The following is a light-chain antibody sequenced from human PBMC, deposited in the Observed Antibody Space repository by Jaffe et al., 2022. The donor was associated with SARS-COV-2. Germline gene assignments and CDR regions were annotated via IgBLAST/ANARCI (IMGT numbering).Light chain of an antibody. CDR3: QAWDSRTAV. CDR2: QDN. V-gene: IGLV3-1*01. Sequence: SYELTQPPSVSVSPGQTASITCSGDNLGDKYACWYQQKPGQSPVLVIYQDNKRPSGIPERFSGSNSGDTATLTISGTQALDEADYYCQAWDSRTAVFGGGTKLTVL. J-gene: IGLJ2*01. CDR1: NLGDKY.